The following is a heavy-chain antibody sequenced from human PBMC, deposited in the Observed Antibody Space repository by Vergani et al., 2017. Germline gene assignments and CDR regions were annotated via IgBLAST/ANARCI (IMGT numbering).Heavy chain of an antibody. CDR1: GFTFSSYS. J-gene: IGHJ4*02. CDR3: ARADYYDSSGYYYLGSFDY. V-gene: IGHV3-48*01. CDR2: ISSSSSTI. D-gene: IGHD3-22*01. Sequence: EVQLVESGGGLVQPGGSLRLSCAASGFTFSSYSMNWVRQAPGKGLEWVSYISSSSSTIYYADSVKGRFTISRDNAKNSLYLQMNSLRAEDTAVYYCARADYYDSSGYYYLGSFDYWGQGTLVTVSS.